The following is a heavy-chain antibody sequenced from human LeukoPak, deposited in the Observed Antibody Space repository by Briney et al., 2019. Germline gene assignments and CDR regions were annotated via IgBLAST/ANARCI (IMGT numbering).Heavy chain of an antibody. D-gene: IGHD3-16*01. J-gene: IGHJ6*02. CDR2: ISNSGSMI. CDR1: GLTFSSYN. CDR3: ARGGGLDV. V-gene: IGHV3-48*02. Sequence: QPGGSLRLSCAVSGLTFSSYNMNWVRQAPGKGLEWVSYISNSGSMIYYADSVKGRFTLSRDNAKNSLYLQMNSLRDEDTAVYFCARGGGLDVWGQGATVTVSS.